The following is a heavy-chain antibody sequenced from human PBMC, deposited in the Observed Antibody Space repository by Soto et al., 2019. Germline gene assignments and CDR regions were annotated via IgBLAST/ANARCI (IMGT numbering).Heavy chain of an antibody. CDR2: INLRGGTT. J-gene: IGHJ4*02. CDR3: ARGPDDSDVPRWDH. D-gene: IGHD4-17*01. V-gene: IGHV1-46*02. CDR1: GYNFNQYY. Sequence: QVQLVQSGPEVRKPGASVRLSCATSGYNFNQYYIHWVRQAPGQGLEWMGIINLRGGTTEYAHKWRGRGTVTGDTCTRTAYMELSRVGSEDTDVYFCARGPDDSDVPRWDHWGEGTLITVSS.